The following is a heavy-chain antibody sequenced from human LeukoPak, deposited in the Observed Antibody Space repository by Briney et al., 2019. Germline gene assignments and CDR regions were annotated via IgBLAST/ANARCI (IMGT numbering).Heavy chain of an antibody. CDR1: GYTFSGTGWY. J-gene: IGHJ4*02. V-gene: IGHV1-2*02. D-gene: IGHD3-10*01. Sequence: ASVKVSCKASGYTFSGTGWYLYWLRQAPGQGLECMGWIYPYTGATHYAQKFQGRVAMIRDTSISTAYMELSRLRPDDTAAYYCARDGPAQMVDFDYWGQGTLVTVSS. CDR3: ARDGPAQMVDFDY. CDR2: IYPYTGAT.